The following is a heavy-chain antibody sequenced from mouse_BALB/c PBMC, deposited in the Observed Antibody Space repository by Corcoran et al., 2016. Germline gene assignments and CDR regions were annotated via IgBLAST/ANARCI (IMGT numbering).Heavy chain of an antibody. Sequence: EVQLQQSGPELVMPGASVKLSCTASGFNIKDTYMHWVKQRPEQGLEWIGRIDPANGNTKYDPKFQGKATITADTSSNTAYLQLSSLTSEDTAVYYCARWDWYFDVWGAGTTVTVSS. CDR3: ARWDWYFDV. J-gene: IGHJ1*01. V-gene: IGHV14-3*02. CDR2: IDPANGNT. CDR1: GFNIKDTY.